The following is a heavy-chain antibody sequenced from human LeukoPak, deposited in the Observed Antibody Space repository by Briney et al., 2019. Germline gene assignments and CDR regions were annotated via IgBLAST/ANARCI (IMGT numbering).Heavy chain of an antibody. V-gene: IGHV1-18*01. Sequence: ASVKVSCKASGYTFTSYGISWVRQAPGQGLEWMGWISAYNGNTNYAQKLQGRITVTADASSTTVYMELRSLTYEDTAVYYCAREKGRGYFDYWGQGTLVTVSS. D-gene: IGHD3-10*01. CDR2: ISAYNGNT. J-gene: IGHJ4*02. CDR1: GYTFTSYG. CDR3: AREKGRGYFDY.